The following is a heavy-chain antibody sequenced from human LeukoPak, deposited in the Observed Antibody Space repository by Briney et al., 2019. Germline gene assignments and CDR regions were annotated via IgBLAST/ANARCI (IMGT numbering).Heavy chain of an antibody. Sequence: GGSLRLSCTASGFMFSRLGMQWVRQAPGEGLEWVAMIWHDGSVEEYADSVKGRFTISRDNSQNTLYLQMNCLRDDDTAVYYCAKEGDQFRGYLDAWGKGTTVTVSS. J-gene: IGHJ6*03. CDR1: GFMFSRLG. D-gene: IGHD3-16*01. V-gene: IGHV3-33*06. CDR3: AKEGDQFRGYLDA. CDR2: IWHDGSVE.